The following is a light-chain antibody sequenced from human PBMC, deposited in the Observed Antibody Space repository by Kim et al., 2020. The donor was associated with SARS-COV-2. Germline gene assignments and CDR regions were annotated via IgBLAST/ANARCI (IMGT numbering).Light chain of an antibody. CDR3: QQHYDSPLT. J-gene: IGKJ4*01. Sequence: DIVMTQSPDFLAVSLGERATINCRSSRSILWSCNNENFLAWYQQKPGQAPKLIISWASTRESGVPERFSGSGSRTDFTLTISSLQSEDVAVYFCQQHYDSPLTFGGGAKVDIK. CDR1: RSILWSCNNENF. V-gene: IGKV4-1*01. CDR2: WAS.